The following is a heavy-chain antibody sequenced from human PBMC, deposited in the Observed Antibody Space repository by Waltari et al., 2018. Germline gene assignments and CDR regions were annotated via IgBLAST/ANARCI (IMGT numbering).Heavy chain of an antibody. D-gene: IGHD5-12*01. CDR2: IKSKSDVGTR. V-gene: IGHV3-15*01. CDR1: GFTFSNAW. CDR3: ASGLGSSDFDY. Sequence: EVQLVESGGGLAKPGGSLRLSCAASGFTFSNAWMSWVRQAPGKVLEGVARIKSKSDVGTRDLATPVRGRVSISRDDSKTTLYLNMNSLKTEDTAVYYCASGLGSSDFDYWGRGTLVTVSS. J-gene: IGHJ4*02.